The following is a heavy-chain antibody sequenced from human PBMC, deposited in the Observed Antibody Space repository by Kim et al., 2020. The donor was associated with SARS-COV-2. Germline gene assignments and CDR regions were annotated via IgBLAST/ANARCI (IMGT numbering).Heavy chain of an antibody. Sequence: GGSLRLSCAASGFTFSSYSMNWVRQAPGKGLEWVSSISSSSSYIYYADSVKGRFTISIDNAKNSLYLQMNSLRAEDTAVYYCARDMAPAESLFDYWGQGTLVAVSS. CDR1: GFTFSSYS. CDR2: ISSSSSYI. V-gene: IGHV3-21*01. CDR3: ARDMAPAESLFDY. J-gene: IGHJ4*02. D-gene: IGHD3-10*01.